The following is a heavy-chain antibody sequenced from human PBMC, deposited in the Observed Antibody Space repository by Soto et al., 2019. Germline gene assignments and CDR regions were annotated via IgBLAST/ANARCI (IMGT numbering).Heavy chain of an antibody. CDR3: VKDLEGGRPSMDV. Sequence: GGSLRLSCSASGFTFSSYAMHWVRQAPGKGLEYVSAISSNGGSTYYADSVKGRFTISRDNSKNTLYLQMSSLRAEDTAVYYCVKDLEGGRPSMDVWGQGTTVTVSS. V-gene: IGHV3-64D*08. CDR2: ISSNGGST. D-gene: IGHD3-3*01. CDR1: GFTFSSYA. J-gene: IGHJ6*02.